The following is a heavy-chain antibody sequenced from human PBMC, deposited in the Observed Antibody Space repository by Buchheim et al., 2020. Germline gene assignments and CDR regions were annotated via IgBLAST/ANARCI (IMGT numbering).Heavy chain of an antibody. CDR2: IWYDGSDK. J-gene: IGHJ5*02. D-gene: IGHD3-9*01. Sequence: QVQLVESGGGVVQPGRSLRLSCAASGFTFSRNGMHWVRQAPGKGLEWVAIIWYDGSDKFYADSVKGRFSISRDNSKNTLYLQMNSLRVEDTAVYYGARADYDILTGPNWFDPWGQGTL. CDR3: ARADYDILTGPNWFDP. V-gene: IGHV3-33*01. CDR1: GFTFSRNG.